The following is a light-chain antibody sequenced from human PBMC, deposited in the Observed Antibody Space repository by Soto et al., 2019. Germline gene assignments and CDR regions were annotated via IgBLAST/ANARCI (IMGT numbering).Light chain of an antibody. J-gene: IGLJ2*01. CDR2: GNS. Sequence: QSVLTQPPSVSGAPGQRVTISCTGSSSNIGAGYDVHWYKQLPGTAPKLLIYGNSNRPSGVPDRFSGSKSGTSASLAITGLQAEDEADYCCQSYDSSLSVVFGGGTKVTVL. CDR3: QSYDSSLSVV. V-gene: IGLV1-40*01. CDR1: SSNIGAGYD.